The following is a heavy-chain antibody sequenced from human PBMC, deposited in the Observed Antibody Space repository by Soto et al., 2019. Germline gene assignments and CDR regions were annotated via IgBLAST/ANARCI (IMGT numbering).Heavy chain of an antibody. D-gene: IGHD3-22*01. CDR1: GDSISSYY. Sequence: PSETLSLTCTVSGDSISSYYWTWIRQPPGKGLEWIAFIYYGGSINYNPSLKSRVAISVDTSKNQFSLNLNSVTAADTAVYYCARVWNYYDSSGSHNWFDPWGQGTLVTVSS. CDR3: ARVWNYYDSSGSHNWFDP. V-gene: IGHV4-59*08. J-gene: IGHJ5*02. CDR2: IYYGGSI.